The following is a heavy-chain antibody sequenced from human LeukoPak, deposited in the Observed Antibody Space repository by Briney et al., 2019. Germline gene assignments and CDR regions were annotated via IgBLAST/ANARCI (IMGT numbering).Heavy chain of an antibody. V-gene: IGHV4-34*01. CDR1: GGSFSGYY. Sequence: PSETLSLTCAVYGGSFSGYYWSWIRQPPGKGLEWIGEINHSGSTNYNPSLKSRVTISVDTSKNQFSLKLSSVTAADTAVYYCARVIYYDGSGYYPFDYWGQGTLVTVSS. D-gene: IGHD3-22*01. J-gene: IGHJ4*02. CDR3: ARVIYYDGSGYYPFDY. CDR2: INHSGST.